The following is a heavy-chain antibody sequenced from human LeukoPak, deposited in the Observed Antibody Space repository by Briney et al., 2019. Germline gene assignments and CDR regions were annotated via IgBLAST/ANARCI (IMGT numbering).Heavy chain of an antibody. Sequence: GGSLRLSCAASGFTFSSYWMHWVRQAPGKGLVWVSRINSDGSSTIYADSVKGRFTISRDNAKNTLYLQMNSLRAEDTAVYYCARSGGVLRFLEWLLEYWGQGTLVTVSS. J-gene: IGHJ4*02. V-gene: IGHV3-74*01. CDR2: INSDGSST. CDR3: ARSGGVLRFLEWLLEY. D-gene: IGHD3-3*01. CDR1: GFTFSSYW.